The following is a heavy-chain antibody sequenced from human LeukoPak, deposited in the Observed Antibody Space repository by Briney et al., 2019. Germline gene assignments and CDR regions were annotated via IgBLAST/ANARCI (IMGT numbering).Heavy chain of an antibody. J-gene: IGHJ4*02. D-gene: IGHD6-13*01. Sequence: PSETLSLTCTVSGGSISSGDYYWSWIRQPPGKGLEWIGYIYYSGSTYYNPSLKSRVTISVDTSKNQFSLKLSSVTAADTAVYYCARDQGAAAAGPTNCFDYWGQGTLVTVSS. CDR1: GGSISSGDYY. CDR2: IYYSGST. CDR3: ARDQGAAAAGPTNCFDY. V-gene: IGHV4-30-4*01.